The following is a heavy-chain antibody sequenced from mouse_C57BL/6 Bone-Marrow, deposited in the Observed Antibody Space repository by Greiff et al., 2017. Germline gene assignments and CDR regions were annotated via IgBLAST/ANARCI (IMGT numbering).Heavy chain of an antibody. V-gene: IGHV5-4*01. Sequence: EVKLQESGGGLVKPGGSLKLSCAASGFTFSSYAMSWVRQTPEKRLEWVATISDGGSYTYYPDNVKGRFTISRDNAKKNLYLQMSHLKSEDTAMYYCARDRILWFAYWGQGTLVTVSA. CDR1: GFTFSSYA. CDR2: ISDGGSYT. CDR3: ARDRILWFAY. J-gene: IGHJ3*01.